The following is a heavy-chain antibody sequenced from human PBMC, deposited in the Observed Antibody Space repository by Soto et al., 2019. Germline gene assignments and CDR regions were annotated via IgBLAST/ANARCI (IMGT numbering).Heavy chain of an antibody. D-gene: IGHD6-13*01. J-gene: IGHJ4*02. CDR2: ITFTGVST. Sequence: PGGSLRLSCGASEFSIDDYAMSWVRQDPGKGLEWVSSITFTGVSTYYADSVKGRFTISRDNSKDTLYLQMNSLRAEDTAIYYCAKASVWYPYFDSWGQGTLVTVSS. CDR3: AKASVWYPYFDS. CDR1: EFSIDDYA. V-gene: IGHV3-23*01.